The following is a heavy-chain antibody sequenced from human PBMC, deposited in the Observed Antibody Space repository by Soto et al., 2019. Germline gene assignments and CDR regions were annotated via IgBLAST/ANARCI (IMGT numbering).Heavy chain of an antibody. CDR2: IYYSGST. J-gene: IGHJ2*01. CDR1: GFSICSGGYS. Sequence: SEILYLLFTSSGFSICSGGYSWSWPRQHPGKGVEWIGYIYYSGSTYYNPSVESRVAISVDTSKKQFSLKLSSVTAADTAVYYCARVMSHFWYFDLWGRGTLVTVSS. CDR3: ARVMSHFWYFDL. V-gene: IGHV4-31*03.